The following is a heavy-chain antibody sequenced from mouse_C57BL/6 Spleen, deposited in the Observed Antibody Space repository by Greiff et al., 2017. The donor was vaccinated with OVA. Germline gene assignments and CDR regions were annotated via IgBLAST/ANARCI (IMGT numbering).Heavy chain of an antibody. J-gene: IGHJ1*03. Sequence: QVQLQQPGAELVRPGSSVKLSCKASGYTFTSYWMDWVKQRPGQGLEWIGNIYPSDSETHYNQKFKDKATLTVDKSSSTAYMQLSSLTSEDSAVYYCARGHIIVTTWYFDVWGTGTTVTVSS. CDR2: IYPSDSET. CDR3: ARGHIIVTTWYFDV. D-gene: IGHD2-5*01. CDR1: GYTFTSYW. V-gene: IGHV1-61*01.